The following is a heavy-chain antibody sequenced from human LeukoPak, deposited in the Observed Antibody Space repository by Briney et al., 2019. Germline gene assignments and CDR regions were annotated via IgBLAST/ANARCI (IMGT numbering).Heavy chain of an antibody. J-gene: IGHJ4*02. Sequence: GGSLRVSCAASGLTFSNAWMSWVRQAPGKGLEWVGRIKSKTDGGTTNYAAPVKGRFTISRDDSKNTLYLQMNSLNTEDTAVYYCTTDSSRIDYWGQGTLLTVSS. CDR1: GLTFSNAW. CDR2: IKSKTDGGTT. D-gene: IGHD6-13*01. CDR3: TTDSSRIDY. V-gene: IGHV3-15*01.